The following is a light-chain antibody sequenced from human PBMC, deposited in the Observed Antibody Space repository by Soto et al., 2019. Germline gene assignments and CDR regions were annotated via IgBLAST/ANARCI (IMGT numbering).Light chain of an antibody. CDR1: SSNIGSNT. J-gene: IGLJ1*01. Sequence: QSALTQPPSASGTPGRRVTISCSGSSSNIGSNTVNWYQQLPGTAPKLLIYSNNQRPSGVPDRFSGSKSGTSASLAISGLQSEDEADYYCAAWDDSLNGPVFGTGTKLTVL. CDR3: AAWDDSLNGPV. CDR2: SNN. V-gene: IGLV1-44*01.